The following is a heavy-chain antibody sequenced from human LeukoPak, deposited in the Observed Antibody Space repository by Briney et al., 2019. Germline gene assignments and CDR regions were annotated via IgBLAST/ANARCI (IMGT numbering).Heavy chain of an antibody. Sequence: PGGYLRFSCAASGFTFSSYGMHWVRQGPGQELVWISYISSSGSTIYYADSVKGRFTITRDNAKNSLYLQMNSLRAEDTAVYYCAELGITMIGGVWGKGTTVTISS. D-gene: IGHD3-10*02. V-gene: IGHV3-48*04. CDR3: AELGITMIGGV. CDR1: GFTFSSYG. CDR2: ISSSGSTI. J-gene: IGHJ6*04.